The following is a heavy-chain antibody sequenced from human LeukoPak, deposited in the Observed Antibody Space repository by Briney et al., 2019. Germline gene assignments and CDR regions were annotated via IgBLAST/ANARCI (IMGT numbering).Heavy chain of an antibody. V-gene: IGHV1-8*01. CDR1: GYTFTTYD. D-gene: IGHD3-9*01. CDR3: ARFFHYYDILTGYSVDYYGMDV. Sequence: ASVKVSCKASGYTFTTYDINWVRQATGQGLEWMGWMNPNSGNTGYAQKFQGRVTMTRNTSISTAYMELSSLRSVDTAVYYCARFFHYYDILTGYSVDYYGMDVWGQGTTVTVSS. J-gene: IGHJ6*02. CDR2: MNPNSGNT.